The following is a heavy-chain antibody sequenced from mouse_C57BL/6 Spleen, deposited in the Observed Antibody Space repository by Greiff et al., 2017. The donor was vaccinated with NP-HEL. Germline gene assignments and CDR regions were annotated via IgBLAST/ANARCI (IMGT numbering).Heavy chain of an antibody. J-gene: IGHJ2*01. Sequence: QVQLKQSGAELARPGASVKLSCKASGYTFTSYGISWVKQRPGQGLEWIGEIYPRSGNTYYNEKFKGKATLTADKSSSTAYMELRSLTSEDSAVYFCARFGNYYFDYWGQGTTLTVSS. V-gene: IGHV1-81*01. CDR3: ARFGNYYFDY. CDR2: IYPRSGNT. D-gene: IGHD2-1*01. CDR1: GYTFTSYG.